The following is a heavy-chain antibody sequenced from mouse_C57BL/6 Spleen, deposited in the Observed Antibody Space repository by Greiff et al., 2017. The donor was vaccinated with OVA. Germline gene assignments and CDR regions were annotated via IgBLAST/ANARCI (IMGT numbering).Heavy chain of an antibody. V-gene: IGHV14-4*01. Sequence: VQLQQSGAELVRPGASVKLSCTASGFNIKDDYMHWVKQRPEQGLEWVGWIDPENGDTEYASKFQGKATITADTSSNTAYLRLSSLTSEDTAVYYCTGYSFDYWGQGTTLTVSS. J-gene: IGHJ2*01. CDR1: GFNIKDDY. CDR2: IDPENGDT. CDR3: TGYSFDY.